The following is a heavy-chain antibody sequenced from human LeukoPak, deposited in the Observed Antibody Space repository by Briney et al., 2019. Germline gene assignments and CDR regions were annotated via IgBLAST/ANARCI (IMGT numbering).Heavy chain of an antibody. CDR2: INPNSGGT. CDR3: ARGAPSGERLGWFDP. V-gene: IGHV1-2*02. J-gene: IGHJ5*02. Sequence: ASVKVSCKASGYTFTDYYMQWVRQAPGQGLEWMGWINPNSGGTNYAQKFQGRVTMTRDTSTSTANMELSRLRSDDTAVYYCARGAPSGERLGWFDPWGQGTLVTVSS. D-gene: IGHD1-26*01. CDR1: GYTFTDYY.